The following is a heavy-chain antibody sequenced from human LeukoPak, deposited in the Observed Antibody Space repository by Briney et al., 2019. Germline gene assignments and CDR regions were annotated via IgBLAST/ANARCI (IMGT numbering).Heavy chain of an antibody. CDR3: TTEYSGYDYFDY. CDR1: GFTFSNAW. J-gene: IGHJ4*02. Sequence: GGSLSLSCAASGFTFSNAWMSWVRQPPGKGLEWVGRIKSKTDGGTTDYAAPVNGRFTISRDDSKNTLYLQMNSLKTEDTAVYYCTTEYSGYDYFDYWGQGTLVTVSS. CDR2: IKSKTDGGTT. V-gene: IGHV3-15*01. D-gene: IGHD5-12*01.